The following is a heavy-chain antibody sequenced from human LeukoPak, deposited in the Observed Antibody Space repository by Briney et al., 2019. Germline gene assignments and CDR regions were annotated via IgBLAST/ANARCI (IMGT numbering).Heavy chain of an antibody. J-gene: IGHJ6*03. Sequence: SETLSLTCTVSAGSISSSNYYWGWIRQPPGKGLEWIGSIYYSGRTYYNPSLKSRVTISVDTSKNQFSLKLSSVTAADTAVYYRARHRPINHYYYYYMDVWGKGTTVTISS. CDR1: AGSISSSNYY. CDR3: ARHRPINHYYYYYMDV. V-gene: IGHV4-39*01. CDR2: IYYSGRT.